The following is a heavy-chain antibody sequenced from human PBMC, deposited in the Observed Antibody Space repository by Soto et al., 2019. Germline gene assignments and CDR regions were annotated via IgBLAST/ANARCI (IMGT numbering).Heavy chain of an antibody. J-gene: IGHJ3*02. CDR1: GFTFSSYA. V-gene: IGHV3-30-3*01. D-gene: IGHD6-19*01. Sequence: GGSLRLSCAASGFTFSSYAMHWVRQAPGKGLEWVAVISYDGSNYYYADSVKGRFTISRYNSKNTLYLQMNSLRAEDTAVYYCAREDSSGWYGAFDIWGQGTMVTVSS. CDR3: AREDSSGWYGAFDI. CDR2: ISYDGSNY.